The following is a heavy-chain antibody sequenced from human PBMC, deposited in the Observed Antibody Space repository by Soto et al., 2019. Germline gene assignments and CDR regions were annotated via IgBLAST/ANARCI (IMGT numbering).Heavy chain of an antibody. CDR1: GASISGGDYY. CDR3: ARATYDSSTYYLDY. D-gene: IGHD3-22*01. V-gene: IGHV4-30-4*01. J-gene: IGHJ4*02. Sequence: QVQLQESGPGLVKPSQTLSLTCTVSGASISGGDYYWTWIRQPPGNGLEWIGSIYYTGNTYSKPSLESRLSISVDPTNNQFALRLTSVTAPDTAIYYCARATYDSSTYYLDYWGQGTLVTVSS. CDR2: IYYTGNT.